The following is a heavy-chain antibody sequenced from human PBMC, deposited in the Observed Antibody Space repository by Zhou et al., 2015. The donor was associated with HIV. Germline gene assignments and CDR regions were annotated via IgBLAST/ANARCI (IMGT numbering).Heavy chain of an antibody. J-gene: IGHJ4*02. Sequence: QVQLVQSGAEVKKPGASVKVSCKASGYTFTSYGISWVRQAPGQGLEWMGWISAYNGNTNYAQKLQGRVTMTTDTSTSTAYMELRSLRSDDTAVYYCARSRAIAVAGNPTIDYVGPGNPGHRLL. D-gene: IGHD6-19*01. CDR1: GYTFTSYG. CDR2: ISAYNGNT. CDR3: ARSRAIAVAGNPTIDY. V-gene: IGHV1-18*01.